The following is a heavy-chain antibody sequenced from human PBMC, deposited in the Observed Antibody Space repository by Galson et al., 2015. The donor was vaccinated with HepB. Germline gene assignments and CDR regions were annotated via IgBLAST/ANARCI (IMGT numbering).Heavy chain of an antibody. Sequence: SLRLSCAASGFTSSTYAMHWVRQAPGKGLEWVTIISSDGSNIWYAESVKGRFTTSRDNSKNTLYLQMNSLISEDTAVYYCAGSTSVPIQPPNWLDPWGQGTLVTVSS. V-gene: IGHV3-30-3*01. J-gene: IGHJ5*02. CDR2: ISSDGSNI. D-gene: IGHD2-2*01. CDR3: AGSTSVPIQPPNWLDP. CDR1: GFTSSTYA.